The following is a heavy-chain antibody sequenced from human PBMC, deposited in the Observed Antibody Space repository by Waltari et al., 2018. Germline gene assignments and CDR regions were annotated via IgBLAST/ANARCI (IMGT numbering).Heavy chain of an antibody. V-gene: IGHV3-33*06. Sequence: QVQLVESGGGVVQPGRSLRLSCAASGFTFSSYGMHWVRQAPGKGLEWVAVIWYDGSNKYYADSVKGRFTISRDNSKNTLYLQMNSLRAEDTAVYYCAKDSVYYGSGLGDYWGQGTLVTVSS. D-gene: IGHD3-10*01. CDR3: AKDSVYYGSGLGDY. CDR2: IWYDGSNK. CDR1: GFTFSSYG. J-gene: IGHJ4*02.